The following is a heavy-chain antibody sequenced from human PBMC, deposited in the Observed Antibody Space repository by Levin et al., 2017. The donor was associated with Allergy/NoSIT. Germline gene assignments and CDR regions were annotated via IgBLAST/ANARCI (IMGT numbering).Heavy chain of an antibody. D-gene: IGHD2-15*01. CDR3: ARGLKILTTGSCYHNAMDA. CDR2: ISRRSSYI. V-gene: IGHV3-21*06. Sequence: GGSLRLSCAASTFLFSDYTMNWVRQAPGKGLEWVASISRRSSYIYYADSVKGRFTISRDNAKNSVSLQMNSLRAEDTAIYYCARGLKILTTGSCYHNAMDAWGQGTTVSVSS. J-gene: IGHJ6*02. CDR1: TFLFSDYT.